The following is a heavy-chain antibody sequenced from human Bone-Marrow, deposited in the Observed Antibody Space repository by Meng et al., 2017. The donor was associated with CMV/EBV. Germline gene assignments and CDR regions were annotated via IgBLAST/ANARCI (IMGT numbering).Heavy chain of an antibody. Sequence: GQRVESGGGVIPPGGSLGLSRAASGFTVSSNYMSWVRQAPGKGLEWVSVIYSGGSTYYADSVKGRFTISRDNSKNTLYLQMNSLRAEDTAVYYCASFIFDYWGQGTLVTVSS. CDR2: IYSGGST. V-gene: IGHV3-53*01. CDR1: GFTVSSNY. CDR3: ASFIFDY. J-gene: IGHJ4*02.